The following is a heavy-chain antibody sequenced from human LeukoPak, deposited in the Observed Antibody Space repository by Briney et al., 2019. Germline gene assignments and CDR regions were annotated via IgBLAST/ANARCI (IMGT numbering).Heavy chain of an antibody. CDR2: IYYSGST. Sequence: NPSETLSLTCTVSGVSISSGGYYWSWIRQLPGKGLEYIGCIYYSGSTYYNPSLKSRLAISVDTSKNQFSLKVGSVTAADTALYYCARVGRTTSSRWFDPWGQGTLVTVSS. D-gene: IGHD6-6*01. CDR3: ARVGRTTSSRWFDP. J-gene: IGHJ5*02. V-gene: IGHV4-31*03. CDR1: GVSISSGGYY.